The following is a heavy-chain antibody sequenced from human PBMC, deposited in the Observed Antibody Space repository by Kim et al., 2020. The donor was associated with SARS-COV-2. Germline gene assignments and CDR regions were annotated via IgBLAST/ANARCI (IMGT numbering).Heavy chain of an antibody. D-gene: IGHD3-10*01. CDR1: GGSISSSNW. V-gene: IGHV4-4*02. CDR2: IYHSGST. J-gene: IGHJ4*02. CDR3: ARGDSGSYHFSFDY. Sequence: SETLSLTCAVSGGSISSSNWWSWVRQPPGKGLEWIGEIYHSGSTNYNPSLKSRVTISVDKSKNQFSLKLSSVTAADTAVYYCARGDSGSYHFSFDYWGQGTLVTVSS.